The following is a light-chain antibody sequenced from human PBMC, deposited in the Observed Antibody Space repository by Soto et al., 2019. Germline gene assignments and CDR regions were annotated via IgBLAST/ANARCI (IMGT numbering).Light chain of an antibody. CDR3: QQYYSNSWT. CDR1: QSINSW. J-gene: IGKJ1*01. CDR2: DAS. Sequence: IHRTQSPSILSASVGDRVTITCRARQSINSWLAWYQQKPGKAPNLLIYDASSLESGVPSRFSGGGSGTDFTLTISSLQPEDFATYYCQQYYSNSWTFGQGTKLEIK. V-gene: IGKV1-5*01.